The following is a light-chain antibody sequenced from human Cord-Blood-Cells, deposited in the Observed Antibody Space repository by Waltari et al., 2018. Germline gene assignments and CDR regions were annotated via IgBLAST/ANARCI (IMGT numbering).Light chain of an antibody. V-gene: IGKV1-39*01. CDR2: AAS. J-gene: IGKJ2*01. CDR1: QTISNY. CDR3: QQSYSTPYT. Sequence: DIQMTQSPSSLSASVGDRVTITFRASQTISNYLNWYQQNPGKAPKLLIYAASSLQSGVPSRFSGSGSGTDFTLTISSLQPEDFATYYCQQSYSTPYTFGQGTKLEIK.